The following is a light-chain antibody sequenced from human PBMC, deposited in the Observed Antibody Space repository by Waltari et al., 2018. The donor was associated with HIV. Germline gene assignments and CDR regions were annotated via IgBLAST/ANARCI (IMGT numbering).Light chain of an antibody. CDR3: TSYAGRSNGWV. V-gene: IGLV2-8*01. CDR1: SSDIGGYNY. CDR2: EVK. Sequence: QSALTQPPSASGSPGQSVTISCTGTSSDIGGYNYVSWYQQYPGKAPKLIMYEVKTRPSGRPDLFSGSKCGNAASLTVSGLQAEDEADYFCTSYAGRSNGWVFGGGTKLTVL. J-gene: IGLJ3*02.